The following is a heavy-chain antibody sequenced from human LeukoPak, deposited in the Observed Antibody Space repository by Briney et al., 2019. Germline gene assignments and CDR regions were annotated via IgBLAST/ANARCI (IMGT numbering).Heavy chain of an antibody. CDR3: AKPKYGLSIVVVPAAIDY. V-gene: IGHV3-30*02. Sequence: GGSLRLSCAASGFTFSSYGMHWVRQAPGKGLEWVAFIRYDGSNKYYADSVKGRFTISRDNSKNTLYLQMNSLRAEDTAVYYCAKPKYGLSIVVVPAAIDYWGQGTLVTVSS. J-gene: IGHJ4*02. D-gene: IGHD2-2*01. CDR2: IRYDGSNK. CDR1: GFTFSSYG.